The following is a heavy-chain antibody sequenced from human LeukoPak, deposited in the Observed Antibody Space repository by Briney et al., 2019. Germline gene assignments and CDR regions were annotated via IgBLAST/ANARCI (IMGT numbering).Heavy chain of an antibody. CDR3: ARGMTGDY. CDR2: ISATGGSI. J-gene: IGHJ4*02. Sequence: PGGSLRLSCVASGFTLCNFALSWVRQTPGKGLEWVSGISATGGSIYYADSVKGRFTISRDNSENTFYLQMHSLGAEDTAVYYCARGMTGDYWGQGTLVTVSS. CDR1: GFTLCNFA. V-gene: IGHV3-23*01. D-gene: IGHD3-9*01.